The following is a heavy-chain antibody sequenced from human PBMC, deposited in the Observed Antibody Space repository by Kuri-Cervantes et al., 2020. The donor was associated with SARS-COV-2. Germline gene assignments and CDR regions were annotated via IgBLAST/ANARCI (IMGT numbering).Heavy chain of an antibody. Sequence: GGSLRLSCAASRFPFSSYWMSWVRQAPGKGLEWVANIKEDGSERYYVDSVKGRFTISRDNAKNSLYLQMNSLRAEDTAVYYCARGCAWELLCAFDFWGQGTLVTVSS. D-gene: IGHD1-26*01. CDR3: ARGCAWELLCAFDF. J-gene: IGHJ3*01. V-gene: IGHV3-7*01. CDR1: RFPFSSYW. CDR2: IKEDGSER.